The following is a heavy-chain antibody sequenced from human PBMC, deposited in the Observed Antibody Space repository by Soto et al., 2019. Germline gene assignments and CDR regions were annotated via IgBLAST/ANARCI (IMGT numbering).Heavy chain of an antibody. D-gene: IGHD5-12*01. V-gene: IGHV3-30*18. CDR1: GFTFSSYG. J-gene: IGHJ4*02. Sequence: GGSLRLSCAASGFTFSSYGMHWVRQAPGKGLEWVAVISYDGSNKYYADSVKGRFTISRDNSKNTLYLQMNSLRAEDTAVYYCAKDPRAVATIRGAYYFDYWGQGTLVTVSS. CDR3: AKDPRAVATIRGAYYFDY. CDR2: ISYDGSNK.